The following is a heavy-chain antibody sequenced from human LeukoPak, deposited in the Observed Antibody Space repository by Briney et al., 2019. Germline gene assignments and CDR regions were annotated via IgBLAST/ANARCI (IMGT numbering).Heavy chain of an antibody. J-gene: IGHJ3*02. Sequence: PGGSLRLSCAASGFTFSSYWMHWVRQAPGKGLVWVSRINTDGSSTSYADSVKGRFTISRDNAKNTLYLQMNSLRAEDTAVYYCARGGWSGDAFDIWGQGTMVTVSS. CDR1: GFTFSSYW. V-gene: IGHV3-74*01. CDR3: ARGGWSGDAFDI. D-gene: IGHD2-8*01. CDR2: INTDGSST.